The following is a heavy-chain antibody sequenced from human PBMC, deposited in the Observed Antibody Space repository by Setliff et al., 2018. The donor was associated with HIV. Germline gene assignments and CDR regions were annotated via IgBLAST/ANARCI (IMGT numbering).Heavy chain of an antibody. CDR1: GYSFTSYY. V-gene: IGHV1-46*01. Sequence: GASVKVSCQASGYSFTSYYIHWVRQAPGQGLEWMGIINPSGGSTSYAQKFQGRVTMTRDTSTSTVYMELRSLRSEDTAVYNCARGYPSSPYYYYMDVWGKGTTVTVSS. D-gene: IGHD5-12*01. CDR2: INPSGGST. CDR3: ARGYPSSPYYYYMDV. J-gene: IGHJ6*03.